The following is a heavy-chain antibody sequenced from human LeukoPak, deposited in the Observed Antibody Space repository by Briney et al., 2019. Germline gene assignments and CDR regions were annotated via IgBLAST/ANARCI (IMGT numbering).Heavy chain of an antibody. D-gene: IGHD3-3*01. CDR2: IYTSGST. J-gene: IGHJ6*02. CDR3: ARVVSDDFWSGYPPGGMDV. Sequence: SETLSLTCTVSGGSLSSYYRSWIRQPAGKGLEWIGRIYTSGSTNYNPSLKSRVTMSVDTSKNQFSLKLSSVTAADTAVYYCARVVSDDFWSGYPPGGMDVWGQGTTVTVSS. CDR1: GGSLSSYY. V-gene: IGHV4-4*07.